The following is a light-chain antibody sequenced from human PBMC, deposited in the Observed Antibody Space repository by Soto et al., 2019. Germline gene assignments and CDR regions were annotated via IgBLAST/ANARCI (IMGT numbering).Light chain of an antibody. CDR2: EVT. J-gene: IGLJ1*01. CDR3: SSYAGSNNFV. Sequence: QSALTQPPSASGSPGQSVTISCTGTSSDVGGYGYVSWYQQHPGKAPKLMIYEVTKRPSGVPDRFSASKSGNTAPLTVSGLQAEDEADYYCSSYAGSNNFVFGTGTKLTVL. CDR1: SSDVGGYGY. V-gene: IGLV2-8*01.